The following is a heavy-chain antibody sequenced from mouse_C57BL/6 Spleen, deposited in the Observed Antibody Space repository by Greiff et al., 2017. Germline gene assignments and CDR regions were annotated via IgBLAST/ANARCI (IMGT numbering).Heavy chain of an antibody. J-gene: IGHJ2*01. CDR1: GFSLTSYG. CDR3: ARGDCSSPFDD. V-gene: IGHV2-2*01. Sequence: VKLMESGPGLVQPSQSLSITCTVSGFSLTSYGVHWVRQSPGKGLEWLGVIWRGGSTDYNAAFISRLSISKDNSKSRVFFKMNSLQADETAIYYCARGDCSSPFDDWGQGTTLTVAS. CDR2: IWRGGST. D-gene: IGHD1-1*01.